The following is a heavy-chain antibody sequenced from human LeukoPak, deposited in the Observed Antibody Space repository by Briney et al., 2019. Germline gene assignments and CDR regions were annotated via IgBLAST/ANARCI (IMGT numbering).Heavy chain of an antibody. Sequence: GGSVKDSFKASGYTFTSYGISWVGQAPGQGRGWMGWIIACNGNKNYPRKLQGRVTMTTYTPTSTAYMELRSLRSDDTAVYDCASSEGMDVWGQGTTVTVSS. CDR3: ASSEGMDV. V-gene: IGHV1-18*01. D-gene: IGHD3-10*01. CDR1: GYTFTSYG. J-gene: IGHJ6*02. CDR2: IIACNGNK.